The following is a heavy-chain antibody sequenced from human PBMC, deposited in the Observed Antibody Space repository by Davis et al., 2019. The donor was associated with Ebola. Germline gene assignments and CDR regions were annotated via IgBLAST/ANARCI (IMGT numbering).Heavy chain of an antibody. Sequence: GGSLRLSCAASGFTFSDYYMSWIRQAPGKGLEWVSYISSSSSYTNYADSVKGRFTISRDNAKNSLYLQMNSLRAEDTAVYYCARRPMTTVTYFDYWGQGTLVTVSS. CDR2: ISSSSSYT. CDR1: GFTFSDYY. V-gene: IGHV3-11*06. CDR3: ARRPMTTVTYFDY. J-gene: IGHJ4*02. D-gene: IGHD4-17*01.